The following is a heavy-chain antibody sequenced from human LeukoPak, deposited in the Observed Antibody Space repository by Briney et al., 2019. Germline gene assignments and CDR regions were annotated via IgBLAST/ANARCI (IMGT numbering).Heavy chain of an antibody. D-gene: IGHD3-9*01. CDR1: GYTFTSYG. Sequence: EASVKVSCKASGYTFTSYGISWVRQAPGQGLEWMGWISAYNGNTNYAQKLQGRVTMTTDTSTSTAYMELRSLRSDDTAVYYCARGRGYDILTGYYTGGYFDYWGQGTLVTVSS. CDR3: ARGRGYDILTGYYTGGYFDY. V-gene: IGHV1-18*01. J-gene: IGHJ4*02. CDR2: ISAYNGNT.